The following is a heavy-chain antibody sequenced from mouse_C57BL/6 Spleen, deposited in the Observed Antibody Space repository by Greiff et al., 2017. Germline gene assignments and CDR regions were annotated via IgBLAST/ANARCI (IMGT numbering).Heavy chain of an antibody. Sequence: EVKLQQSGPELVKPGASVKISCKASGYTFTDYYMNWVKQSHGKSLEWIGDINPNNGGTSYNQKFKGKATLTVDKSSSTAYMELRSLTSEDSAVYYCAALTTVDYWGQGTTLTVSS. J-gene: IGHJ2*01. V-gene: IGHV1-26*01. CDR1: GYTFTDYY. D-gene: IGHD1-1*01. CDR2: INPNNGGT. CDR3: AALTTVDY.